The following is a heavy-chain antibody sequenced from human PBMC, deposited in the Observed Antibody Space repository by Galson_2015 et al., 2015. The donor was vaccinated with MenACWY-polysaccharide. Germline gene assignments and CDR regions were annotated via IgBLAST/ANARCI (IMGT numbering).Heavy chain of an antibody. CDR2: IIPNSGGP. Sequence: SVKVSCKASGYTFTGYYLHWVRQASGQGLEWMGWIIPNSGGPKFAQQFQGRVTMPRDTSVSTIYMELSRLTSDDPAIYYCAREESGSYYRYWGQGTLVTVSS. CDR3: AREESGSYYRY. D-gene: IGHD1-26*01. J-gene: IGHJ4*02. V-gene: IGHV1-2*02. CDR1: GYTFTGYY.